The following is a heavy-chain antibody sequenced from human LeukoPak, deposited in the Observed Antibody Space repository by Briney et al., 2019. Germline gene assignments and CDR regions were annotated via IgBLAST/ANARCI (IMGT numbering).Heavy chain of an antibody. CDR3: ATSYSSSWTNDY. D-gene: IGHD6-13*01. CDR1: GFTFSSYG. J-gene: IGHJ4*02. Sequence: SGGSLRLSCAASGFTFSSYGMHWVRQAPGKGLEWVAFIRYDGSNKYYADSVKGRFTISRDNSKNTLYLQMNSLRAEDTAVYYSATSYSSSWTNDYWGQGTLVTVSS. V-gene: IGHV3-30*02. CDR2: IRYDGSNK.